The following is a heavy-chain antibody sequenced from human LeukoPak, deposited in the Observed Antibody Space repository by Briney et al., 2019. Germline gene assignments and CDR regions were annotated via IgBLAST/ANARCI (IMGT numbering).Heavy chain of an antibody. D-gene: IGHD6-13*01. CDR2: IYTSGST. V-gene: IGHV4-61*02. CDR3: ASSGSSWIPNWFDP. Sequence: PSETLSLTCTVSGGSISSGSYYWSWIRQPAGKGLEWIGRIYTSGSTNYNPSLKSRVTISVDTSKNQFSLKLSSVTAADTAVYYCASSGSSWIPNWFDPWGQGTLVTVSS. CDR1: GGSISSGSYY. J-gene: IGHJ5*02.